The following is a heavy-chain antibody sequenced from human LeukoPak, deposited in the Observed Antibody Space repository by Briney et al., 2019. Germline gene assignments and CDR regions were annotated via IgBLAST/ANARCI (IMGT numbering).Heavy chain of an antibody. J-gene: IGHJ6*03. Sequence: GGSLRLTCAASGFTFSSYGMHWVRQAPGKGLEGVAFIRYDGSNKYYADSVKGRFTISRDNSKNTLYLQMNSLRAEDTAVYYCAKGGGYGSASYSRHYYYMDVWGKGTTVTISS. CDR2: IRYDGSNK. V-gene: IGHV3-30*02. CDR3: AKGGGYGSASYSRHYYYMDV. D-gene: IGHD3-10*01. CDR1: GFTFSSYG.